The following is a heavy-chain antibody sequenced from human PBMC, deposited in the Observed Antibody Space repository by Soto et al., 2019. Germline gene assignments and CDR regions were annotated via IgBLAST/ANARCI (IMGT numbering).Heavy chain of an antibody. CDR1: GFTFSSYG. D-gene: IGHD2-15*01. J-gene: IGHJ4*02. CDR3: AKDHREACSGGSCYSVEDY. V-gene: IGHV3-30*18. Sequence: QVQLVESGGGVVQPGRSLRLSCAAYGFTFSSYGMHWVRQAPGKGLEWVAVISYDGSNKYYADSVKGRFTISRDNSKNTLYLQMNSLRAEDTAVYYCAKDHREACSGGSCYSVEDYWGQGTLVTVSS. CDR2: ISYDGSNK.